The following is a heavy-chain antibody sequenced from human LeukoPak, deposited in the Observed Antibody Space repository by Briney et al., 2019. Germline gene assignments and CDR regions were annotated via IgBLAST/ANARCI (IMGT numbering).Heavy chain of an antibody. V-gene: IGHV1-69*04. CDR3: VTGAPWD. CDR2: IIPILGIA. Sequence: GASVKVSCKASGGTFSSYAISWVRQAPGQGLEWMGRIIPILGIANYAQKFQGRVTMTRNTSISTAYLELSSLRPEDTAIYYCVTGAPWDWGQGTLIAVS. D-gene: IGHD1-20*01. J-gene: IGHJ4*02. CDR1: GGTFSSYA.